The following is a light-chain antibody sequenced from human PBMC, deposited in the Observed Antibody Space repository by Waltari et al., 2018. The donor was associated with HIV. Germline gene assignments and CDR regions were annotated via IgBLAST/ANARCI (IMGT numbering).Light chain of an antibody. V-gene: IGKV2-30*01. CDR2: EVS. J-gene: IGKJ1*01. CDR3: MQGRHWPWT. CDR1: ESLLYTGGETC. Sequence: VVLTQSPLSLPVALGQPASISCRANESLLYTGGETCVNWFRERPGQSPRRLIYEVSKRDSGVPDRISGSGSGADFTLTISGVEAEDVAIYYCMQGRHWPWTFGQGTKLEF.